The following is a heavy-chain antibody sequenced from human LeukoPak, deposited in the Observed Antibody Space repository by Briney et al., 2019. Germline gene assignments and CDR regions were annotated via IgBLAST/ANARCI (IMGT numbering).Heavy chain of an antibody. CDR1: GGSISSYY. D-gene: IGHD6-13*01. CDR2: IYYSGST. V-gene: IGHV4-59*08. J-gene: IGHJ4*02. CDR3: ARGRIYGYSSSWEYFDY. Sequence: SETLSLTCTVSGGSISSYYWSWIRQPPGKGLEWIGYIYYSGSTNHNPSLKSRVTISVDTSKNQFSLKLSSVTAADTAVYYSARGRIYGYSSSWEYFDYWGQGTLVTVSS.